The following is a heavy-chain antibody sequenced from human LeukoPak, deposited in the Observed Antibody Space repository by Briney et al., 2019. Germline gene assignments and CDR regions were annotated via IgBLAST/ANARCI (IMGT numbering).Heavy chain of an antibody. J-gene: IGHJ3*02. CDR2: IYYSGST. V-gene: IGHV4-59*01. CDR1: GGSISSFY. Sequence: SETLSLTCTVSGGSISSFYWTWIRQPPGKGLEWIGYIYYSGSTNYNPSLKSRVTISIDTSKNQFSLRLSSVTAADTAVYYCARVLDPGYLGAFDIWGQGTMVTVAS. D-gene: IGHD1-1*01. CDR3: ARVLDPGYLGAFDI.